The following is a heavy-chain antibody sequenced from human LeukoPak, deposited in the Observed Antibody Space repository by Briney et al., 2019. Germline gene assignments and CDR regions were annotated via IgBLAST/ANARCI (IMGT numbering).Heavy chain of an antibody. CDR3: ASLRYFDWLFHGFAY. Sequence: SETLSLTCAVYGGSFSGYYWSWIRQPPGKGLEWIGEINHSRSTNYNPSLKSRVTISVDTSKNQFSLKLSSVTAADTAVYYCASLRYFDWLFHGFAYWGQGTLVTVSS. V-gene: IGHV4-34*01. CDR2: INHSRST. J-gene: IGHJ4*02. D-gene: IGHD3-9*01. CDR1: GGSFSGYY.